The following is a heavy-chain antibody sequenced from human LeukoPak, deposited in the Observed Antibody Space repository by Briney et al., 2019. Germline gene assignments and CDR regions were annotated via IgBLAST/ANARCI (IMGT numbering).Heavy chain of an antibody. CDR2: IWYDGSNK. J-gene: IGHJ4*02. V-gene: IGHV3-33*01. CDR3: AREGGYSGYDLDY. D-gene: IGHD5-12*01. Sequence: GRSLRLSCAASGFTFSSYGMHWVRQAPGKGLEWVAVIWYDGSNKYYADSVKGRFTTSRDNSKNTLYLQMNSLRAEDTAVYYCAREGGYSGYDLDYWGQGTLVTVSS. CDR1: GFTFSSYG.